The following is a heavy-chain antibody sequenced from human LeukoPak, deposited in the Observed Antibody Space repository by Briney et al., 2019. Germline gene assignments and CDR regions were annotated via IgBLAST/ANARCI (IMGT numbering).Heavy chain of an antibody. CDR2: IINDGITT. D-gene: IGHD2/OR15-2a*01. J-gene: IGHJ3*01. Sequence: PGGSLRLSCAASGLTFHNTWMHWIRQAPAEGLVWVSRIINDGITTTYADSVKGRFTISRDNAKKTLYLQMNSLRADDTAVYYCAADGEYAFLVWGQGTMVTVSS. V-gene: IGHV3-74*01. CDR3: AADGEYAFLV. CDR1: GLTFHNTW.